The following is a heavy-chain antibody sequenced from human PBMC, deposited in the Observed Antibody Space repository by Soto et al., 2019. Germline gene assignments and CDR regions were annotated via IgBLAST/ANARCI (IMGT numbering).Heavy chain of an antibody. J-gene: IGHJ1*01. CDR2: ISWNSGSI. CDR3: AKDSAERPLYFQH. Sequence: GGSLTLSCAASGLTFDDYAMHWVRQAPGKGLEWVSGISWNSGSIGYADSVKGRFTISRDNAKNSLYLQMNSLRAEDTALYYCAKDSAERPLYFQHWGQGTLVTVSS. V-gene: IGHV3-9*01. CDR1: GLTFDDYA.